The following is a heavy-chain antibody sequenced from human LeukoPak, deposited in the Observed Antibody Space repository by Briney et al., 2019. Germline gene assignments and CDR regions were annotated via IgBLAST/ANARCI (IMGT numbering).Heavy chain of an antibody. CDR2: MNPNSGNT. Sequence: ASVKVSCKASGYTFTSYDINWVRQATGQGLEWMGWMNPNSGNTGYAQKFQGRVTMTRNTSISTAYMELSSLRSEDTAVYYCASPAYSGWYRGYYYGMDVWGQGTTVTVSS. D-gene: IGHD6-19*01. J-gene: IGHJ6*02. CDR3: ASPAYSGWYRGYYYGMDV. CDR1: GYTFTSYD. V-gene: IGHV1-8*01.